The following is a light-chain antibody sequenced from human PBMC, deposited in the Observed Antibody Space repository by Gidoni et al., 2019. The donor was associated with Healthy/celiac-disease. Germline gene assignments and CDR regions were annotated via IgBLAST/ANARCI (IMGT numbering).Light chain of an antibody. CDR1: SSDVGSYNL. CDR3: CSYAGSSTFDVV. CDR2: EGS. Sequence: QSALTQPASVSASPAQSITISCTGTSSDVGSYNLVSWYQQHPGKAPKLMIYEGSKRPSGVSNRFSGSKSGNTASLTISGLQAEDEADYYCCSYAGSSTFDVVFGGGTKLTVL. J-gene: IGLJ2*01. V-gene: IGLV2-23*03.